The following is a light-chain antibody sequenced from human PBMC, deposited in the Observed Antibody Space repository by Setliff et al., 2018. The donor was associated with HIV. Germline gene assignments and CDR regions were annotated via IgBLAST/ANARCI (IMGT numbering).Light chain of an antibody. Sequence: QSVLTQPPSASGPPGQRVTISCSGSCSNIGSNYVYWYQQLPGTAPKLLIYRSYQRPSGVPDRFSASKSGTSASLAISGVRSEDEADYYCAAWDDSLTNVVFGGGTKVTVL. CDR2: RSY. V-gene: IGLV1-47*01. CDR3: AAWDDSLTNVV. J-gene: IGLJ2*01. CDR1: CSNIGSNY.